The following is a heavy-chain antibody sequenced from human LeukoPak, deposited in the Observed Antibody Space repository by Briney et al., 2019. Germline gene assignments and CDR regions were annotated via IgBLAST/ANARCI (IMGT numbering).Heavy chain of an antibody. Sequence: SETLSLTCTVSGGSISSYYWSWIRQPPGKGLEWIGYIYYSGSTNYNPSLKSRVTISVDTSKNQFSLKLSSVTAADTAVYYCARDRYSSSWYQSWFDPWSQGTLVTVSS. CDR3: ARDRYSSSWYQSWFDP. J-gene: IGHJ5*02. V-gene: IGHV4-59*01. CDR1: GGSISSYY. CDR2: IYYSGST. D-gene: IGHD6-13*01.